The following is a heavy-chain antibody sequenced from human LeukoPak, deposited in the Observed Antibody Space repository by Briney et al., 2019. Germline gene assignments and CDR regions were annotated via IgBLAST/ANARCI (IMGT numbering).Heavy chain of an antibody. Sequence: ASVKVSCKASGYSFTGYYMRWVRQAPGQGLEWMGWINPNSGGTNFAQKFQGRVTMTRDTSIITAYMELSRLRSDDTAVYYCARGSPAYYYDRSYFDYWGQGTLVTVSS. J-gene: IGHJ4*02. CDR3: ARGSPAYYYDRSYFDY. CDR1: GYSFTGYY. D-gene: IGHD3-22*01. CDR2: INPNSGGT. V-gene: IGHV1-2*02.